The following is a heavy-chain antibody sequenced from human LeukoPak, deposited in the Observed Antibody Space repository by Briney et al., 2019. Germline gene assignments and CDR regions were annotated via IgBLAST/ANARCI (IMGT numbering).Heavy chain of an antibody. CDR3: ARDADIVATITFDY. J-gene: IGHJ4*02. CDR1: GFTFSSYS. D-gene: IGHD5-12*01. CDR2: ISSSSSTI. V-gene: IGHV3-48*01. Sequence: PGGSLRPSCAASGFTFSSYSMNWVRQAPGKGLEWVSYISSSSSTIYYADSVKGRFTISRDNAKNSPYLQMNSLRAEDTAVYYCARDADIVATITFDYWGQGTLVTVSS.